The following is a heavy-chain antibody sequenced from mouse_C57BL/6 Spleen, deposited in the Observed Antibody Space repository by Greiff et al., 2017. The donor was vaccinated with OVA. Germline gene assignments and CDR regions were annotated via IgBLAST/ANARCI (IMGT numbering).Heavy chain of an antibody. D-gene: IGHD6-1*01. CDR3: ARGDSNLAGFAY. Sequence: VQLQQPGAELVRPGTSVKLSCKASGYTFTSYWMHWVKQRPGQGLEWIGVIDPSDSYTNYNQKFKGKATLTVDTSSSTAYMQLSSLTSEDSAVYYCARGDSNLAGFAYWGQGTLVTVSA. CDR1: GYTFTSYW. J-gene: IGHJ3*01. V-gene: IGHV1-59*01. CDR2: IDPSDSYT.